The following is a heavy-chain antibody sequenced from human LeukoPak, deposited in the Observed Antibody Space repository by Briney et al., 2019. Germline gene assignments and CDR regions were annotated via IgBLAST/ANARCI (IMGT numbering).Heavy chain of an antibody. CDR3: AKSTTVTTGMIFDY. Sequence: PGGSLRLSCEASGFTFSSYGMNWVRQAPGKGLEGISYITSNSGIIHYADSVKGRFTISRDNSKNALYLQMNSLRAEDTAVYYCAKSTTVTTGMIFDYWGQGTLVTVSS. V-gene: IGHV3-48*01. D-gene: IGHD4-17*01. CDR2: ITSNSGII. CDR1: GFTFSSYG. J-gene: IGHJ4*02.